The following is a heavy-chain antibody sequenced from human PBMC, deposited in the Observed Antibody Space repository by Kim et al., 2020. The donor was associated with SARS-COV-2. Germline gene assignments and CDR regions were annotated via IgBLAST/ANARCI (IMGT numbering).Heavy chain of an antibody. CDR3: ASTLKQWLVPTAFDY. CDR2: IIPIFGTA. Sequence: SVKVSRKASGGTFSSYAISWVRQAPGQGLEWMGGIIPIFGTANYAQKFQGRVTITADESTSTAYMELSSLRSEDTAVYYCASTLKQWLVPTAFDYWGQGTLVTVSS. D-gene: IGHD6-19*01. V-gene: IGHV1-69*13. CDR1: GGTFSSYA. J-gene: IGHJ4*02.